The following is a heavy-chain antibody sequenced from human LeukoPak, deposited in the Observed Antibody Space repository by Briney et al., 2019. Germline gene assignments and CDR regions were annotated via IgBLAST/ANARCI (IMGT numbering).Heavy chain of an antibody. Sequence: YPSETLSLTCAVYGGSFSGYYWSWIRQPPGKGLEWIGEINHSGSTNYNPSLKSRVTISVDTSKNQFSLKLSSVTATDTAVYFCARKTRYCSTGRCNWDAWGQGILVTASS. J-gene: IGHJ5*02. CDR1: GGSFSGYY. D-gene: IGHD2-15*01. CDR2: INHSGST. V-gene: IGHV4-34*01. CDR3: ARKTRYCSTGRCNWDA.